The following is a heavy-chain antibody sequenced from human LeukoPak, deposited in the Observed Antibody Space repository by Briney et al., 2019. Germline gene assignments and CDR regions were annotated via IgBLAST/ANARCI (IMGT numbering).Heavy chain of an antibody. CDR1: GFIFRNYA. V-gene: IGHV3-23*01. D-gene: IGHD3-9*01. Sequence: GGSLRLSCAASGFIFRNYAMSWVRQAPGKGLEWVSAITGGGDTTYYADSVKGRFTISRDNSKNTLYVEMNTLRAEDTAVYYCAKWGDYDILTGYYVSDFWGQGTLVTVSS. CDR2: ITGGGDTT. J-gene: IGHJ4*02. CDR3: AKWGDYDILTGYYVSDF.